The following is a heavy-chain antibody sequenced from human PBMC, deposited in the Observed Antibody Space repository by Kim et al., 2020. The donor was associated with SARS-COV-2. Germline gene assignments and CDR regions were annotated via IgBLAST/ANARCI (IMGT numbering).Heavy chain of an antibody. CDR1: GGSFSGYY. J-gene: IGHJ4*02. D-gene: IGHD3-10*01. CDR3: ARGRGNMVRGVPSTFDY. CDR2: INHSGST. V-gene: IGHV4-34*01. Sequence: SETLSLTCAVYGGSFSGYYWSWIRQPPGKGLEWIGEINHSGSTNYNPSLKSRVTISVDTSKNQFSLKLSSVTAADTAVYYCARGRGNMVRGVPSTFDYWGQGTLVTVSS.